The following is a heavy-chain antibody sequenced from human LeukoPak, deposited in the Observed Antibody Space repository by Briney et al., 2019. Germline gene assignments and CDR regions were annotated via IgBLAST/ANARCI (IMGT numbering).Heavy chain of an antibody. Sequence: GGSLRLSFAASGFTFGTYGMHWVRKAPGKGLDWVPFASHDGSNKYHADSVKGRFTISRDNSKNTLYLQMNSLRAEDTAVYYCAKDQRYYYDSSAYYGSDFQHWGQGTLVTVSS. CDR2: ASHDGSNK. CDR3: AKDQRYYYDSSAYYGSDFQH. V-gene: IGHV3-30*18. J-gene: IGHJ1*01. CDR1: GFTFGTYG. D-gene: IGHD3-22*01.